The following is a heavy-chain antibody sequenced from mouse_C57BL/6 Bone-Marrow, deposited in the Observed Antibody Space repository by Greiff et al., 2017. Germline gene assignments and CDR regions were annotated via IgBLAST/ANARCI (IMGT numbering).Heavy chain of an antibody. J-gene: IGHJ4*01. CDR3: TRRIYYYGSSSRAMDY. CDR1: GYTFTDYE. Sequence: VQLVESGAVLVRPGASVTLSCKASGYTFTDYEMHWVKQTPVHGLEWIGAIDPETGGTDYNQKFKGKAILTADKSSSTAYMELRSLTSEDSAVYYGTRRIYYYGSSSRAMDYWGQGTSVTVSA. D-gene: IGHD1-1*01. CDR2: IDPETGGT. V-gene: IGHV1-15*01.